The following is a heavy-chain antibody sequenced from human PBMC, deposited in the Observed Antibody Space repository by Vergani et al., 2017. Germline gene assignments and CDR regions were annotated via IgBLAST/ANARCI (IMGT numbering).Heavy chain of an antibody. V-gene: IGHV3-30-3*01. J-gene: IGHJ4*02. Sequence: QVQLVESGGGVVQPGRSLRLSCAASGFTFSSYAMPWVRQAPGKGLEWVAVISYDGSNKYSADSVTGRFTISRDNAKNTLYLQMNSLRAEDTAVYYWARGARGDYVASFYYWGEGTLVT. D-gene: IGHD4-17*01. CDR1: GFTFSSYA. CDR2: ISYDGSNK. CDR3: ARGARGDYVASFYY.